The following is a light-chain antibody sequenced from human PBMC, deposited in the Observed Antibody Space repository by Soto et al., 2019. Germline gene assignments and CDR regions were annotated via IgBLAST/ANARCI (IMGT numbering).Light chain of an antibody. Sequence: EIVLTQSPGTLSLSPGERATLSCRASQTLTNTYLAWYQQKPGQAPRLLIFDASTRATGIPDRFSGSGSGTDFPLTIRRLEPEDFAVYCCQLYGVSPKTFGQGTNVEVK. CDR1: QTLTNTY. CDR3: QLYGVSPKT. J-gene: IGKJ1*01. V-gene: IGKV3-20*01. CDR2: DAS.